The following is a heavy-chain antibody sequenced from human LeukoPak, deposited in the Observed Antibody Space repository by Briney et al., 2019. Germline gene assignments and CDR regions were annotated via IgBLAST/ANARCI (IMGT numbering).Heavy chain of an antibody. V-gene: IGHV3-48*02. CDR2: ISSSSITI. D-gene: IGHD5-12*01. Sequence: GGSLRLSCAASAFTFSSYSMNWVRQAPGKGLDWVSYISSSSITIYYADSVKGRFTISRDNAKNSLYLQMNSLRDEDTAVYYCGRGGSGYGDYSYFFGLDVWGQGTTVTVSS. CDR3: GRGGSGYGDYSYFFGLDV. J-gene: IGHJ6*02. CDR1: AFTFSSYS.